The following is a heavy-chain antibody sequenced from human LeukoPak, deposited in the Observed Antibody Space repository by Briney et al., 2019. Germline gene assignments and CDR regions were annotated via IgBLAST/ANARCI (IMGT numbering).Heavy chain of an antibody. CDR2: ISGSGGST. Sequence: GGSLRLSCAASGFTFSSYAMSWVRQAPGKGLEWVSAISGSGGSTYYADSVKGRFTISRDNSKNTLYLQMNSLRAEDTAVYYCAKAMGITMVRGVISPAFDYWGQGTLVTVPS. CDR3: AKAMGITMVRGVISPAFDY. D-gene: IGHD3-10*01. V-gene: IGHV3-23*01. J-gene: IGHJ4*02. CDR1: GFTFSSYA.